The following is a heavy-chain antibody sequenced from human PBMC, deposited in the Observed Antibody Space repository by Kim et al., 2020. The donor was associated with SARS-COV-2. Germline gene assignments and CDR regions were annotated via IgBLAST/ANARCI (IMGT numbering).Heavy chain of an antibody. CDR2: VGVSTSNI. Sequence: GGSLRLSCAMSRLNLSMSALTWVRQAPGKGLEWVSNVGVSTSNIQYADSVKGRFTISRDNVKKTLSLHMNNLRADDTAVYYCASLTSGTYFHYFDYWGHGTLVTVSS. D-gene: IGHD3-10*01. CDR3: ASLTSGTYFHYFDY. J-gene: IGHJ4*01. CDR1: RLNLSMSA. V-gene: IGHV3-23*05.